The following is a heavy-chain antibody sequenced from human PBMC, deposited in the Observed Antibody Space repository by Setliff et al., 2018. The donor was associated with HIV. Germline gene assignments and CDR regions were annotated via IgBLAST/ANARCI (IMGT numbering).Heavy chain of an antibody. D-gene: IGHD3-10*01. Sequence: SSETLSLTCAVYGGSFSDYYWSWIRQSPGRGLEWIGEINHGGRTIYNPSLKSRVTISIDTSKNQFSLNLTSVTAADTAVYYCARLSLSLVRGIINSGDRFFDYWGQGSLVTVSS. J-gene: IGHJ4*02. V-gene: IGHV4-34*01. CDR1: GGSFSDYY. CDR2: INHGGRT. CDR3: ARLSLSLVRGIINSGDRFFDY.